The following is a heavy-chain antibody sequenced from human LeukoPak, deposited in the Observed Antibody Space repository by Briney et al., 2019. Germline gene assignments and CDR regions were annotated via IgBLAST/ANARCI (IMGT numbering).Heavy chain of an antibody. CDR3: ARGGIVATRYIDY. D-gene: IGHD5-12*01. J-gene: IGHJ4*02. Sequence: GSLRLSCAASGFTFSSYAMHWVHQAPGKGLEWVAVISYDGSNKYYADSVKGRFTISRDNSKNTLYLQMNSLRAEDTAVYYCARGGIVATRYIDYWGQGTLVTVSS. CDR2: ISYDGSNK. CDR1: GFTFSSYA. V-gene: IGHV3-30-3*01.